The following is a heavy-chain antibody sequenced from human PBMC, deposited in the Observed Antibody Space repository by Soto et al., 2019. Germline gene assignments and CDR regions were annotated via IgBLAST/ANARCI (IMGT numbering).Heavy chain of an antibody. CDR1: GFTFSSYA. CDR2: ISHDGSNK. CDR3: PRDHGRLSKVTTAKDAFEI. Sequence: QVQLVESGGGVVQPGRSLRLSCAASGFTFSSYAMHWVRQAPGKGLEWVAVISHDGSNKYHAGPVKGRFTISRDNSKKTLYLQMNRLRAEDAAVYDCPRDHGRLSKVTTAKDAFEIWGQVTVVTVS. J-gene: IGHJ3*02. V-gene: IGHV3-30-3*01. D-gene: IGHD4-17*01.